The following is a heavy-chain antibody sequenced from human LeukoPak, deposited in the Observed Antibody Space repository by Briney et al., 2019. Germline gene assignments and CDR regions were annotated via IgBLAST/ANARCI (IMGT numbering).Heavy chain of an antibody. CDR3: AGGTGTLFY. D-gene: IGHD1-1*01. CDR1: GGSFSGYY. V-gene: IGHV4-34*01. Sequence: AETLSPTCAAYGGSFSGYYWSWIRQPPGKGLEWMGVINHNGSTNYDPSLKSRVTISVDTSKNQFSLKLSSVTTADTAVYYCAGGTGTLFYWGQGTLVTVSS. J-gene: IGHJ4*02. CDR2: INHNGST.